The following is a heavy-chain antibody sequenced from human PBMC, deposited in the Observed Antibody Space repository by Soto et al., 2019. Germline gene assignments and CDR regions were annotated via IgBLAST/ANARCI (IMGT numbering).Heavy chain of an antibody. J-gene: IGHJ6*02. V-gene: IGHV1-2*02. D-gene: IGHD2-8*02. CDR2: INAQSGDT. CDR3: SRPLVSVPLRGSYFNGVGR. Sequence: QVPLVQSGAEVKKPGASVKVSCWTSGYTFTDYFLNWVRLAPGQGPQWLGGINAQSGDTLYAQKFRGRVTLPRDTSMNTAYVELTSLRSQDTAVYSRSRPLVSVPLRGSYFNGVGRWGQGTTVTVS. CDR1: GYTFTDYF.